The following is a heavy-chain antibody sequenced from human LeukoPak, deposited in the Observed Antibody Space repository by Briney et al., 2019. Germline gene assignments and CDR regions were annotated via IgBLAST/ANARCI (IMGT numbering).Heavy chain of an antibody. J-gene: IGHJ4*02. V-gene: IGHV3-21*01. D-gene: IGHD3-3*01. CDR2: ISSSSSYI. CDR1: GFTFSSYS. CDR3: ARKEGRGDFWSGYYYFDY. Sequence: GGSLRLSCAASGFTFSSYSMNWVRQAPGKGLEWVSSISSSSSYIYYADSVKGRFTISRDNAENSLYLQMNSLRAEDTAVYYCARKEGRGDFWSGYYYFDYWGQGTLVTVSS.